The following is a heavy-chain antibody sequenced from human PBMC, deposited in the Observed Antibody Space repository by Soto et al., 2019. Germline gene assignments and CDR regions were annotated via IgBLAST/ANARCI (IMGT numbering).Heavy chain of an antibody. J-gene: IGHJ4*02. V-gene: IGHV3-30*03. CDR3: APWFGAFDY. CDR2: ISYDGSNK. Sequence: GGSLRLSCAASGFTFSSYGMHWVRQSPGKGLEWVAVISYDGSNKYYADSVKGRFTISRDNSKNTLYLQMNSLRAEDTAVYYCAPWFGAFDYWGQGTLVTVS. D-gene: IGHD3-10*01. CDR1: GFTFSSYG.